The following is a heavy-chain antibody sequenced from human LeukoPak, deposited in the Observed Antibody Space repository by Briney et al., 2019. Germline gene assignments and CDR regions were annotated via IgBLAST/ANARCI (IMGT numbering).Heavy chain of an antibody. CDR1: GGSISSSSYY. J-gene: IGHJ6*03. V-gene: IGHV4-39*02. CDR2: IYYSGST. Sequence: SETLSLTCTVSGGSISSSSYYWGWIRQPPGKGLEWIGTIYYSGSTYYNPSLKSRVTISVDTSNDQFSLKLSSVTAADTAVYYCAREMVRGVSSYYYYYMDVWGKGTTVTVSS. CDR3: AREMVRGVSSYYYYYMDV. D-gene: IGHD3-10*01.